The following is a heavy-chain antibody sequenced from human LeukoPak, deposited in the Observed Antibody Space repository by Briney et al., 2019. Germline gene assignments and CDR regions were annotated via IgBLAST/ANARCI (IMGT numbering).Heavy chain of an antibody. D-gene: IGHD3-9*01. J-gene: IGHJ4*02. Sequence: SGGSLRLSCAASGFTFSSYGMHWVRQAPGKGLEWVAFIRYDGGNKYYADSVKGRFTISRDNAKNSLYLQMNSLRAEDTALYYCAKAYYDILTGYYFLDYWGQGTLVTVSS. V-gene: IGHV3-30*02. CDR2: IRYDGGNK. CDR1: GFTFSSYG. CDR3: AKAYYDILTGYYFLDY.